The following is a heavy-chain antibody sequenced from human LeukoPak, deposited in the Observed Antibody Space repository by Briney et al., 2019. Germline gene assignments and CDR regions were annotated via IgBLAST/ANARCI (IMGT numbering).Heavy chain of an antibody. CDR2: IYPGDSDT. J-gene: IGHJ4*02. CDR1: GYSFTTYW. D-gene: IGHD2-15*01. Sequence: GESLKISCKGSGYSFTTYWIGWVRQMPGKGLEWMGIIYPGDSDTRYSPSFQGQVTISADKSISTAYLQWSSLRASDTAMYYCARARYCSGGSCYAEYWGQGTLVTVSS. V-gene: IGHV5-51*01. CDR3: ARARYCSGGSCYAEY.